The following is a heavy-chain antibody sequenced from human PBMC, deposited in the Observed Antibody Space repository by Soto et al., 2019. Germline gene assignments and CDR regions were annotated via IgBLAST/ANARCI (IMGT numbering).Heavy chain of an antibody. V-gene: IGHV3-48*04. D-gene: IGHD3-22*01. CDR2: ISSSSSTI. CDR3: ARGYYYDSSGYLDAFDI. Sequence: LSLTCAASGFTFSSYSMNWVRQAPGKGLEWVSYISSSSSTIYYADSVKGRFTISRDNAKNSLYLQMNSLRAEDTAVYYCARGYYYDSSGYLDAFDIWGQGTMVTVSS. J-gene: IGHJ3*02. CDR1: GFTFSSYS.